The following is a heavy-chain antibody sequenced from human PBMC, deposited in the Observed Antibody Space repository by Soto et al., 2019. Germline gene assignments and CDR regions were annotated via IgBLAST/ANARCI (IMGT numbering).Heavy chain of an antibody. Sequence: QVQLVESGGGVVQPGRSLRLSCAASGFTFSSYGMHWVRQAPGKGLEWVAVISYDGSNKYYADSVKGRFTISRDNSKNTLYLQMNSLRAEDTAVYYCAKDGRGGYVPYYYCYMDVWGKGTTVTVSS. CDR1: GFTFSSYG. V-gene: IGHV3-30*18. CDR2: ISYDGSNK. D-gene: IGHD5-12*01. J-gene: IGHJ6*03. CDR3: AKDGRGGYVPYYYCYMDV.